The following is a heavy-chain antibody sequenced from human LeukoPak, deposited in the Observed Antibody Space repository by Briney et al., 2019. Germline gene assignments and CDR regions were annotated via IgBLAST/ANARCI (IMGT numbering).Heavy chain of an antibody. V-gene: IGHV4-61*02. Sequence: SQTLSLTCTVSGGSISSGSYYWSWIRQPAGKGLEWIGRIYTSGSTNYNPSLKSRVTISVDTSKNQFSLKLSSVTAADTAVYYCARARLGDYYFDYWGQGTLVTVSS. CDR3: ARARLGDYYFDY. J-gene: IGHJ4*02. CDR1: GGSISSGSYY. D-gene: IGHD3-9*01. CDR2: IYTSGST.